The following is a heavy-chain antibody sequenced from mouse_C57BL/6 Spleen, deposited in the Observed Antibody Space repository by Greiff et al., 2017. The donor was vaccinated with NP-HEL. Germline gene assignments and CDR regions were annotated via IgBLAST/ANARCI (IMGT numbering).Heavy chain of an antibody. Sequence: EVHLVESGGGLVKPGGSLKLSCAASGFTFSSYAMSWVRQTPEKRLEWVATISDGGSYTYYPDNVKGRFTISRDNAKNNLYLQMSHLKSEDTAMYYCARDDGYYGYWGQGTTLTVSS. CDR3: ARDDGYYGY. V-gene: IGHV5-4*01. D-gene: IGHD2-3*01. CDR1: GFTFSSYA. J-gene: IGHJ2*01. CDR2: ISDGGSYT.